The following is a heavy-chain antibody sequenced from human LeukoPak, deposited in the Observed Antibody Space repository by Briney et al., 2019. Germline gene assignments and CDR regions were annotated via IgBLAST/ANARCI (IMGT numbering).Heavy chain of an antibody. J-gene: IGHJ4*02. CDR1: GYTFTSCY. CDR2: INPSGGST. Sequence: GASVKVSYKASGYTFTSCYMHWVRQAPGQGLEWMGIINPSGGSTSYAQKFQGRVTMTRDTSTSTVYMELSSLRSEDTAVYYCARDPYGDYKWTYFDYWGQGTLVTVSS. V-gene: IGHV1-46*01. D-gene: IGHD4-17*01. CDR3: ARDPYGDYKWTYFDY.